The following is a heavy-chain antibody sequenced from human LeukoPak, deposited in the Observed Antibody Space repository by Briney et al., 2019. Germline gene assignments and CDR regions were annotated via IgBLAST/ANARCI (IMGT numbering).Heavy chain of an antibody. D-gene: IGHD3-3*01. J-gene: IGHJ4*02. CDR3: ASVQYAFWSPQAHYFDS. CDR2: INPNSGGT. Sequence: EASVKVSCKASGYTFTGYYMHWVRQAPGQGLEWMGSINPNSGGTNYAQNFQGRVTMTRGTSISTPYMELSRLRADDTAVYYCASVQYAFWSPQAHYFDSWGQGTLVTVSS. V-gene: IGHV1-2*02. CDR1: GYTFTGYY.